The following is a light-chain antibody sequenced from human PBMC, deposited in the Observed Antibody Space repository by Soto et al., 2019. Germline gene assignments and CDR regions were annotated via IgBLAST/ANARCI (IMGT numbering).Light chain of an antibody. CDR3: QQYGSSPLT. V-gene: IGKV3-20*01. CDR1: QSVSSSY. J-gene: IGKJ3*01. Sequence: IVMTQSPATLSVSPGERATLSCRASQSVSSSYLAWYQQKPGQAPRLLIYGASSRATGIPDRFSGSGSGTDFTLTISRLEPEDFAVYYCQQYGSSPLTFGPGTKVDIK. CDR2: GAS.